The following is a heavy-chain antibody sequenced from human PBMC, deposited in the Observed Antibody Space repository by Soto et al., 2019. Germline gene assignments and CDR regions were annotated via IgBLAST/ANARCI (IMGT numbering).Heavy chain of an antibody. CDR2: IIPIFGTA. V-gene: IGHV1-69*06. D-gene: IGHD4-17*01. CDR3: ARDVRSANYGDWPHDFDY. CDR1: GGTFSSYA. Sequence: SVKFSCKASGGTFSSYAISWVRQAPGQGLEWMGGIIPIFGTANYAQKFQGRVTITADKSTSTAYMELSSLRSEDTAVYYCARDVRSANYGDWPHDFDYWGQGTLVTVSS. J-gene: IGHJ4*02.